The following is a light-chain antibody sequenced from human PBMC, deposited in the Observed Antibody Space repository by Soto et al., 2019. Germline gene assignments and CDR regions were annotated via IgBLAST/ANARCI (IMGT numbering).Light chain of an antibody. V-gene: IGKV3-20*01. CDR3: QQYGSSPPIT. J-gene: IGKJ5*01. Sequence: EIVLTQSPGTLSLSPGERATLSCRASQSVSNSYLAWYQQKPGQAPRLLIYGASSRATGIPDRVSGSGSGTDFTLTISRLEPEDFAVYYCQQYGSSPPITFGQGARLEIK. CDR1: QSVSNSY. CDR2: GAS.